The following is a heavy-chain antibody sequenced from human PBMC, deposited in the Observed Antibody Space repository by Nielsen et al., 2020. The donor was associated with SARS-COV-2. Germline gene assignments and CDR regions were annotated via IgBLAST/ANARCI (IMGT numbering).Heavy chain of an antibody. CDR2: INPSGGST. CDR1: GYTFTSYY. D-gene: IGHD3-10*01. V-gene: IGHV1-46*01. J-gene: IGHJ5*02. Sequence: ASVKVSCKASGYTFTSYYMHWVRQAPGQGLEWMGIINPSGGSTSYAQKFQGRVTMTRDTSTSTAYMELRSLRSDDTAVYYCARYQKGTQLLWFGEIISDWFDPWGQGTLVTVSS. CDR3: ARYQKGTQLLWFGEIISDWFDP.